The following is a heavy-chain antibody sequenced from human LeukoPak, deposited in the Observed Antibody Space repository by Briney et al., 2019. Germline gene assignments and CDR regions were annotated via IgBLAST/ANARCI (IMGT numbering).Heavy chain of an antibody. CDR2: IRSKAYGGTT. V-gene: IGHV3-49*03. Sequence: GGSLRLSCTASGFTFGDYAMSWFRQAPGKGLEWVGFIRSKAYGGTTEYAASVKGRFTISRDDSKSIAYLQMNSLKTEDTAVYYCTRDNPIAVAPTGWLDPWGQGTLVTVSS. CDR1: GFTFGDYA. D-gene: IGHD6-19*01. CDR3: TRDNPIAVAPTGWLDP. J-gene: IGHJ5*02.